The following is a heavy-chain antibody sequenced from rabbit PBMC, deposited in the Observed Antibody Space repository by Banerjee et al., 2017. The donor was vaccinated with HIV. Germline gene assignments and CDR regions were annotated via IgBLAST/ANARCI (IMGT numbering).Heavy chain of an antibody. J-gene: IGHJ4*01. Sequence: QEQLVESGGGLVQPEGSLTLTCTASGFSFSGSYWICWVRQAPGKGLEWIGCIDIGSDSAHYTTWAKGRFTISRSTSLNTVDLKMTSLTAADTATYFCARGTYGYGGYAPNLWGPGTLVTVS. CDR3: ARGTYGYGGYAPNL. CDR2: IDIGSDSA. V-gene: IGHV1S43*01. D-gene: IGHD6-1*01. CDR1: GFSFSGSYW.